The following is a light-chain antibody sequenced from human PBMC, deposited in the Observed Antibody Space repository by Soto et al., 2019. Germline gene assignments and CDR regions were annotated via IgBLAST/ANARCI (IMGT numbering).Light chain of an antibody. Sequence: DIQMTQSPSSLSGSAGDRVTITCRASQSISGYLNWYQQKPVKAPKVLMYGTSILKTGVSSRFSGSGSWTDFTLTINSLHPEDFATYYYQQSYSPPWTFGQGTKVEIK. V-gene: IGKV1-39*01. J-gene: IGKJ1*01. CDR1: QSISGY. CDR2: GTS. CDR3: QQSYSPPWT.